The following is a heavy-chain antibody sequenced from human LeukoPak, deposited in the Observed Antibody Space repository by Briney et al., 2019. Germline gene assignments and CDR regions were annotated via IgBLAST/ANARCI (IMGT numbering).Heavy chain of an antibody. CDR2: IIPIFGTA. J-gene: IGHJ5*02. CDR3: ARYSPSTGYSSSWPLPWFDP. V-gene: IGHV1-69*05. Sequence: PLASVKVSXKASGGTFSSYAISWVRQAPGQGLEWMGGIIPIFGTANYAQKFQGRVTITTDESTSTAYMELSSLRSEDTAVYYCARYSPSTGYSSSWPLPWFDPWGQGTLVTVSS. D-gene: IGHD6-13*01. CDR1: GGTFSSYA.